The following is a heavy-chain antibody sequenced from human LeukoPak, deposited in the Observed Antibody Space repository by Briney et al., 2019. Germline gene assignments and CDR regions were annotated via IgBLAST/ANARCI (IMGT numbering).Heavy chain of an antibody. CDR3: ARPFVTTDAFDI. CDR1: GFTFSSYAMH. CDR2: IYYSGST. D-gene: IGHD4-11*01. Sequence: GSLRLSCAASGFTFSSYAMHWVRQAPGKGLEWIGSIYYSGSTYCNPSLKSRVTISVDTSKNQFSLKLSSVTAADTAVYYCARPFVTTDAFDIWGQGTMVTVSS. V-gene: IGHV4-39*01. J-gene: IGHJ3*02.